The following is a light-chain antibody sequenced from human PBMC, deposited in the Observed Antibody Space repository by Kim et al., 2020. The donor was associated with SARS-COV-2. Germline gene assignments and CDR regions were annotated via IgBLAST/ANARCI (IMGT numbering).Light chain of an antibody. CDR1: QSVSSSS. J-gene: IGKJ5*01. Sequence: EIVLTQSPGTLSLSPGERATLSCRASQSVSSSSLAWYQQKRGQAPRLLIYGASNTATGIPDRFSGRGSATDFTLTTSRLEPEDFALYYCQHYGSSLITFGQGTRLEIK. CDR2: GAS. CDR3: QHYGSSLIT. V-gene: IGKV3-20*01.